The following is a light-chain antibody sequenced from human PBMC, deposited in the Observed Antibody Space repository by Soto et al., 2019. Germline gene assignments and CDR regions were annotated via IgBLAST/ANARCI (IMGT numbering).Light chain of an antibody. CDR2: DAS. J-gene: IGKJ2*01. CDR1: QDITNS. Sequence: DIRMTRSPSSLSASVGDRVTISCQASQDITNSLNWYQQRPGKAPKLLIFDASNFETGVPSRFSGSGSGTHFTLTITSLQPEDIATYYCQQYYDLPHTFGPGTKVEIX. V-gene: IGKV1-33*01. CDR3: QQYYDLPHT.